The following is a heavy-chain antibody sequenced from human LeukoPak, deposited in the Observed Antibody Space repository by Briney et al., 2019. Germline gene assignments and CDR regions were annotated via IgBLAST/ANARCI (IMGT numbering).Heavy chain of an antibody. CDR3: ARGSGY. CDR2: INHSGST. Sequence: SENLSLTCTVSGGSISSYYWSWIRQPAGKGLEWIGEINHSGSTNYNTSLKSRVTISVDTSKNQFSLKLSSVTAADTAVYYCARGSGYWGQGTLVTVSS. V-gene: IGHV4-34*01. D-gene: IGHD3-10*01. J-gene: IGHJ4*02. CDR1: GGSISSYY.